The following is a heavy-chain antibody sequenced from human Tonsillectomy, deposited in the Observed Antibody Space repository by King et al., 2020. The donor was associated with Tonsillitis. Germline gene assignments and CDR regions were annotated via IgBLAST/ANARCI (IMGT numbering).Heavy chain of an antibody. CDR3: ASGGLLRIFYFDY. CDR2: ISYDGSNK. V-gene: IGHV3-30*01. J-gene: IGHJ4*02. D-gene: IGHD1-26*01. CDR1: GFTFNSYA. Sequence: QVQLVESGGGVVQPGRSLRLSCAASGFTFNSYAIHWVRQAPGKGLEWVAVISYDGSNKYYADSVKGRFTISRDNSKNTLYLQMNSLRSEDTAVYYCASGGLLRIFYFDYWGQGTLVTVSS.